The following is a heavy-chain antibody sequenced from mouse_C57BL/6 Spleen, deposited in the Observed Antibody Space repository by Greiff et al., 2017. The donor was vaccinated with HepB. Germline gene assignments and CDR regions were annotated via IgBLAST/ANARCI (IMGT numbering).Heavy chain of an antibody. CDR3: ARKGGYGSSLWYFDV. D-gene: IGHD1-1*01. V-gene: IGHV3-6*01. CDR2: ISYDGSN. CDR1: GYSITSGYY. Sequence: EVQLQQSGPGLVKPSQSLSLTCSVTGYSITSGYYWNWIRQFPGNKLEWMGYISYDGSNNYNPSLKNRISITRDTSKNQFFLKLNSVTTEDTATYYCARKGGYGSSLWYFDVWGTGTTVTVSS. J-gene: IGHJ1*03.